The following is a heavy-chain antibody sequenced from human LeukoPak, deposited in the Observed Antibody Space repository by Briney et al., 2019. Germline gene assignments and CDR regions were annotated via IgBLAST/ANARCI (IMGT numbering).Heavy chain of an antibody. CDR2: IKQDGSEK. D-gene: IGHD1-14*01. CDR1: GFTFSSYW. CDR3: ARDGDTGSDWFDP. V-gene: IGHV3-7*03. J-gene: IGHJ5*02. Sequence: GGSLRLSCAASGFTFSSYWMSWVRQAPGKGLEWVANIKQDGSEKYYVDSVKGRFTISRDNAKNSLYLQMNSLRAEDTAVYYCARDGDTGSDWFDPWGQGTLVTVSS.